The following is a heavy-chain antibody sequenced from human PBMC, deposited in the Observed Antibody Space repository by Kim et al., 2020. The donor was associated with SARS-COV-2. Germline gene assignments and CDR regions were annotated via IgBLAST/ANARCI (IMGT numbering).Heavy chain of an antibody. Sequence: YNTSLTSRVTRSVDTSKNQIARKLSSGTAADTAVYYCAREGLTGTYDAFDIWGRGTMVTVSS. D-gene: IGHD3-9*01. J-gene: IGHJ3*02. V-gene: IGHV4-4*08. CDR3: AREGLTGTYDAFDI.